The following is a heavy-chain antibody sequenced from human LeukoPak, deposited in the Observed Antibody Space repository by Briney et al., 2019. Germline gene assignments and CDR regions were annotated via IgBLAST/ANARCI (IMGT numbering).Heavy chain of an antibody. V-gene: IGHV4-30-4*02. CDR3: GRYTSSWNSTSYYYAMDV. D-gene: IGHD6-13*01. J-gene: IGHJ6*04. Sequence: SDTLSLTCTVSGGSISSGDYHWSWIRQPPGRGLEWIGYIYYSGTTYYNPSLKSRLTMTVDTSENQFSLKLTSVTAADTAVYYCGRYTSSWNSTSYYYAMDVWGKGTTVTVSS. CDR1: GGSISSGDYH. CDR2: IYYSGTT.